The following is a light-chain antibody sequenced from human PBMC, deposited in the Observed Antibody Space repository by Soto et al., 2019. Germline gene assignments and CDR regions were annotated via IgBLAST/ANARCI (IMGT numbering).Light chain of an antibody. Sequence: EMVWTQSPGTLSLSPGERATLSGRASQSVSNNYLAWYQQKPGQAPRILIYGASSRATGIPDRFRGSGSGTDFHLTISRLEAEDFALDYCQHSVTSWCTVRQGTNVEI. CDR3: QHSVTSWCT. J-gene: IGKJ1*01. CDR2: GAS. CDR1: QSVSNNY. V-gene: IGKV3-20*01.